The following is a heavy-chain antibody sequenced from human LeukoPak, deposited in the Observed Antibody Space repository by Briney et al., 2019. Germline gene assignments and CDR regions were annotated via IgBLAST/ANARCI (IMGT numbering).Heavy chain of an antibody. CDR1: GGSISSSSYY. V-gene: IGHV4-39*01. J-gene: IGHJ3*02. CDR2: IYYSGST. CDR3: ARSSDAAGAFDI. D-gene: IGHD6-13*01. Sequence: SETLSLTCTVSGGSISSSSYYWGWIRQPPGKGLEWIGSIYYSGSTYYNPSLKSRVTISVDTSKNQFSLKLSSVTAADTAVYYCARSSDAAGAFDIRGQGTMVTVSS.